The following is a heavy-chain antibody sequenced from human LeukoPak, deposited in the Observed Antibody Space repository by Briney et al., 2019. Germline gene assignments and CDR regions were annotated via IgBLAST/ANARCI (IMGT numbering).Heavy chain of an antibody. V-gene: IGHV4-59*08. J-gene: IGHJ4*02. CDR3: AKTQMGGFDY. Sequence: SETLSLTCTVSGGSISSYYWSWVRQPPGKGLEWIGYIYYSGSTNYNPSLKSGVTISVDTSKNQFSLKLSSVTAADTAVYYSAKTQMGGFDYWGQGTLVTVSS. D-gene: IGHD3-16*01. CDR2: IYYSGST. CDR1: GGSISSYY.